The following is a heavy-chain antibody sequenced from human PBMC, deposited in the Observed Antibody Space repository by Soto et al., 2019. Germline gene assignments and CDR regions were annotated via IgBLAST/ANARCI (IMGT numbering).Heavy chain of an antibody. D-gene: IGHD6-13*01. J-gene: IGHJ4*02. CDR2: IYKSGST. Sequence: SETLSLTCAVSGGAISSSKWWSWVRQPPGKGLEWIGEIYKSGSTNYKPSLESRVRMSVDKSRNQFSLKLTSVSAADTAVYYCARASATIAAAAIFDYWGQGTLVTVSS. CDR1: GGAISSSKW. V-gene: IGHV4-4*02. CDR3: ARASATIAAAAIFDY.